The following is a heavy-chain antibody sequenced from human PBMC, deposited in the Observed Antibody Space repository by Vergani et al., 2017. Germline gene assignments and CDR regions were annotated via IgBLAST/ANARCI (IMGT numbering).Heavy chain of an antibody. CDR1: GGSISSGSYY. V-gene: IGHV4-61*02. D-gene: IGHD6-13*01. Sequence: QVQLQESGPGLVRPSQTLSLTCTVSGGSISSGSYYWSWFRQPAGKGLEWIGRFYTGGGASYNPSLKSRVTISVDTSKNQFSLQLSSVTAADTAVYYCARDPLYSTTWPFLLLDMDVWGQGTTVTVSS. CDR2: FYTGGGA. CDR3: ARDPLYSTTWPFLLLDMDV. J-gene: IGHJ6*02.